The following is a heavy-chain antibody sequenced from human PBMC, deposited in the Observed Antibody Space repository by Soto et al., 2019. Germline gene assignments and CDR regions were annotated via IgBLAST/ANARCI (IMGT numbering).Heavy chain of an antibody. V-gene: IGHV3-15*07. J-gene: IGHJ4*02. CDR2: IRSKADGGTT. CDR3: TTSYSRPTYVY. CDR1: GCTVSISG. D-gene: IGHD6-13*01. Sequence: VGSLRLLWAASGCTVSISGMNGARQAPGKGLEWVGRIRSKADGGTTDYAAPVKGRFTISRDDSRNTLCLQMNSLKTEDTATYYCTTSYSRPTYVYWGQGALVTVSS.